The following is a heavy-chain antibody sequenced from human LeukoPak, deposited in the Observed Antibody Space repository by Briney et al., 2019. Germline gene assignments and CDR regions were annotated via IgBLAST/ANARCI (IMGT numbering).Heavy chain of an antibody. J-gene: IGHJ5*02. D-gene: IGHD2-2*01. V-gene: IGHV1-46*01. Sequence: ASVKVSCKASGYTFTSYYMHWVRQAPGQGLEWMGIINPSGGSTSYAQKFQGRVTMTRDTSTSTVYMELSSLRSDDTAVYYCARRVSLGYCSSTSCSMTWFDPWGQGTLVTVSS. CDR2: INPSGGST. CDR3: ARRVSLGYCSSTSCSMTWFDP. CDR1: GYTFTSYY.